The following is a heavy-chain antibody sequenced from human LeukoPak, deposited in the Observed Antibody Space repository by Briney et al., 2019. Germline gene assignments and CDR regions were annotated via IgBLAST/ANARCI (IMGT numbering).Heavy chain of an antibody. CDR2: ISGSGGST. Sequence: ETLSLTCTVSSGSISSDYWSWIRQAPGKGLEWVSAISGSGGSTYYADSVKGRFTISRDNSKNTLYLQMNSLRAEDTAVYYCAKVKVVVTAFFDYWGQGTLVTVSS. J-gene: IGHJ4*02. D-gene: IGHD2-21*02. CDR3: AKVKVVVTAFFDY. V-gene: IGHV3-23*01. CDR1: SGSISSDY.